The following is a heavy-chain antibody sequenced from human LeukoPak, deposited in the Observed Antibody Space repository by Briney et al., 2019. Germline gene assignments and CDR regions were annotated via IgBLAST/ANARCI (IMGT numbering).Heavy chain of an antibody. CDR2: IYYSGST. V-gene: IGHV4-39*07. Sequence: PSETLSLTCTVSGVSISSSNSYWGWIRQPPGKGLEWIGSIYYSGSTYYNPSLKSRVTISVDTSKNQFSLKLSSVTAADTAVYYCASNHLAYCGGDCYSGWFDPWGQGTLVTVSS. CDR1: GVSISSSNSY. D-gene: IGHD2-21*02. CDR3: ASNHLAYCGGDCYSGWFDP. J-gene: IGHJ5*02.